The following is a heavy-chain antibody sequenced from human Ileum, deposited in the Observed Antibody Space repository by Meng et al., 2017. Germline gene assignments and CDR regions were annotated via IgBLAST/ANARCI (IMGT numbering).Heavy chain of an antibody. CDR2: NMWKIGSV. J-gene: IGHJ5*02. Sequence: SLSLSCVVSGFSFDNHAMHWVRQTPEQGLEWVAGNMWKIGSVGYASSVKGLFTISRDFAKDSLFLQMTSLRAEDTALYCCGKDLTPGDLDRWGQGTLVTVSS. CDR3: GKDLTPGDLDR. D-gene: IGHD1-1*01. V-gene: IGHV3-9*01. CDR1: GFSFDNHA.